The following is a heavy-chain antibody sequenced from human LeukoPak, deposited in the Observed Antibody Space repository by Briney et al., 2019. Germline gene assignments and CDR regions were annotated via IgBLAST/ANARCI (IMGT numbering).Heavy chain of an antibody. CDR2: ISDSGGNT. V-gene: IGHV3-23*01. Sequence: GGSLRLSCATSGFTFSSYGMSWVRQAPGKGLEWVSAISDSGGNTYYADSVKGRFTISRDNAKNTLYLQMNSLRAEDTAVYYCAKVELLLEINVGVSHLDCWNQGIQVTVSS. CDR1: GFTFSSYG. D-gene: IGHD2-15*01. CDR3: AKVELLLEINVGVSHLDC. J-gene: IGHJ4*02.